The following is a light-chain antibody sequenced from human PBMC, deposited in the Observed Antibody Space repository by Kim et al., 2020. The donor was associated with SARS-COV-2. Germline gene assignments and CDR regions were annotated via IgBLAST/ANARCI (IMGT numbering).Light chain of an antibody. J-gene: IGLJ3*02. CDR2: LNSDGSH. CDR1: SGHSSYA. Sequence: QPVLTQSPSASASLGASVKLTCTLSSGHSSYAIAWHQQQPEKGPRYLMKLNSDGSHSKGDGIPDRFSGSSSGAERYLTIPSLQSEDEADYYCQTWGTGKGVFGGGTQLTVL. CDR3: QTWGTGKGV. V-gene: IGLV4-69*01.